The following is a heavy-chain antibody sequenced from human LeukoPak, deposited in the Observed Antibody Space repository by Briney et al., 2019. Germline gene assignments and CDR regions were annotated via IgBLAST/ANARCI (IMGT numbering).Heavy chain of an antibody. V-gene: IGHV1-18*01. CDR2: ISAYNGNT. CDR1: GYTFTSYG. J-gene: IGHJ6*03. D-gene: IGHD6-19*01. CDR3: ARVIAVAGPYYYYYYYMDV. Sequence: ASVKVSCKASGYTFTSYGISWVRQAPGQGLEWMGWISAYNGNTNYAQKLQGRVTMTTDTSTSTAYMELRSLRSDDTAVYYCARVIAVAGPYYYYYYYMDVWGKGTTVTISS.